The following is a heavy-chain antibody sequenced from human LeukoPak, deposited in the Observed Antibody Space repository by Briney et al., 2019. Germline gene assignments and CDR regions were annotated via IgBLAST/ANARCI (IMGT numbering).Heavy chain of an antibody. CDR2: ILYDGNNK. V-gene: IGHV3-30-3*01. Sequence: GSLRLSCVAPGFTFSTYAMHWVRQAPGKGLEWVAVILYDGNNKYYADSVKGRFTISRDNSKNTLYLEMNTLRAEDTAVYYCARDDDYDDHNTFDMWGHGTMVTVSS. J-gene: IGHJ3*02. CDR3: ARDDDYDDHNTFDM. CDR1: GFTFSTYA. D-gene: IGHD4-17*01.